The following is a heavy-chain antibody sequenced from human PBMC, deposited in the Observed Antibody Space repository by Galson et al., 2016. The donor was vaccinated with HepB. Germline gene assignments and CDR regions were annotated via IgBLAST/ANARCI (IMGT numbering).Heavy chain of an antibody. D-gene: IGHD2-2*01. CDR1: GYRFTNYW. CDR2: IYPGDSDT. Sequence: QSGAEVKKPGESLKISCKVSGYRFTNYWIGWVRQMPGKGLEWMGIIYPGDSDTRYSPSFQGQVTISADKSISTAYLQWSNLRASDTAMYDCVRNDPSHAFDFWGQGTMVTVSS. V-gene: IGHV5-51*01. J-gene: IGHJ3*01. CDR3: VRNDPSHAFDF.